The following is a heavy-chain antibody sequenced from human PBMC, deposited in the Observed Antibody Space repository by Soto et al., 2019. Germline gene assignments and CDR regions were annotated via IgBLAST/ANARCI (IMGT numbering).Heavy chain of an antibody. D-gene: IGHD3-3*01. Sequence: SVKVSCKASGFTFTSSAMQWVRQARGQRLEWIGWIVVGSGNTNYAQKFQERVTITRDMSTSTAYMELSSLRSEDTAVYYCAADQSARTYYDFWSGYPNYWFDPWGQGTLVTVSS. J-gene: IGHJ5*02. CDR3: AADQSARTYYDFWSGYPNYWFDP. CDR1: GFTFTSSA. CDR2: IVVGSGNT. V-gene: IGHV1-58*02.